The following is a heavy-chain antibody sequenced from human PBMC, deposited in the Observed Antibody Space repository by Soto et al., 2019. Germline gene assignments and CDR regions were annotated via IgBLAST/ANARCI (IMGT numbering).Heavy chain of an antibody. CDR3: ARHSSTSRWAFDV. CDR2: IYYSGNT. J-gene: IGHJ3*01. Sequence: QVQLQESGPGLMKPSETLSLNCTVSRGSISGYFWSWVRQPPGKGLEWIGYIYYSGNTKNNPSLMSRVTIAVDTSKNQFSLQMSSETAADTAVYYCARHSSTSRWAFDVWGQGTLVSVSS. V-gene: IGHV4-59*08. D-gene: IGHD6-13*01. CDR1: RGSISGYF.